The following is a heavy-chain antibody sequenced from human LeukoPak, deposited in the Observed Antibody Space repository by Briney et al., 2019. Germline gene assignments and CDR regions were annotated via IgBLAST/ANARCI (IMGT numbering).Heavy chain of an antibody. D-gene: IGHD6-19*01. Sequence: GGSLRLSCAASGFTFSGYPMHWVRQAPGKGLDWVAIISDDGGRKFYADSVKGRFTISRDNAKNTLYLQMNSLRAEDTAVYYCARSPLRSVAGTDYWGQGTLVTVSS. CDR1: GFTFSGYP. J-gene: IGHJ4*02. V-gene: IGHV3-30*04. CDR3: ARSPLRSVAGTDY. CDR2: ISDDGGRK.